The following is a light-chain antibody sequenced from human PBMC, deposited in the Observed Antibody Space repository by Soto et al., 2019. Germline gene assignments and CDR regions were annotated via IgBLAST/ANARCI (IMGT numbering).Light chain of an antibody. CDR2: SAS. CDR3: QQSYSTQLT. Sequence: DIQMTQSPSSLSASVGDRVTITCRASQSISNYLNWYQQKPGKAPKLLIYSASTLQSGVPSRFSGSGSGTDFTLTISSLQPEDFDTYYCQQSYSTQLTFGGGTKVEIK. CDR1: QSISNY. V-gene: IGKV1-39*01. J-gene: IGKJ4*01.